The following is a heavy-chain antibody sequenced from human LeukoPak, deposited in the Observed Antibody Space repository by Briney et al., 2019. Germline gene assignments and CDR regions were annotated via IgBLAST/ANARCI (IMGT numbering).Heavy chain of an antibody. CDR2: INPKSGDT. D-gene: IGHD3-10*01. Sequence: ASVKVSCKASGCTFTDYYMHWVRQAPGQGLEWMGWINPKSGDTNYAQKFQGRVTMTGDTSITTAYMELSRLTSDDTAVYFCARDYYGSGSFSGHWGQGTLVTVSS. J-gene: IGHJ4*02. V-gene: IGHV1-2*02. CDR3: ARDYYGSGSFSGH. CDR1: GCTFTDYY.